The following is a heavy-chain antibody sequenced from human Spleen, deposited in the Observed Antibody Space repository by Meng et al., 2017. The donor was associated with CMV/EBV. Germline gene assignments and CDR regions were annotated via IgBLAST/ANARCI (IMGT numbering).Heavy chain of an antibody. V-gene: IGHV4-34*01. CDR1: GGSFIGYY. CDR2: IYYSGST. Sequence: QVQLQQWGAGLLKPSETLSLTCAVYGGSFIGYYWSWIRQPPGKGLEWIGYIYYSGSTYYNPSLKSRVTISVDTSKNQFSLKLSSVTAADTAVYYCARALAGVDYWGQGTLVTVSS. D-gene: IGHD6-13*01. CDR3: ARALAGVDY. J-gene: IGHJ4*02.